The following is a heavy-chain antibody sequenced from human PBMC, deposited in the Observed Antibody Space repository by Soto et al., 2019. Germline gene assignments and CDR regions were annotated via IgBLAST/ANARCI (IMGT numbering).Heavy chain of an antibody. CDR2: ISAFNDYT. V-gene: IGHV1-18*01. CDR3: ARGRGVVIPAGTPDAFDV. CDR1: GYTFNKYG. D-gene: IGHD6-13*01. Sequence: QAQLVQSGGEVKRPGASVKVSCKASGYTFNKYGFNWVRQAPGQGLEWMGRISAFNDYTNLAQKFQGRITLTTDASTNTAYMELQILRSDDTAMYYCARGRGVVIPAGTPDAFDVWGQGTMLTVSS. J-gene: IGHJ3*01.